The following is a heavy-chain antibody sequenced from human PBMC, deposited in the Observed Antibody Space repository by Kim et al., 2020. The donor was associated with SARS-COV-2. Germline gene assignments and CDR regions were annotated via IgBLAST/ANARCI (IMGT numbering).Heavy chain of an antibody. CDR1: GFTFSTYA. CDR2: FSSNGINA. Sequence: GGSLRLSCAASGFTFSTYAMHWVRQAPGKGLEWVAVFSSNGINAYYADSMKGRFTISRDNSKNSLYLQMNSLRPDDTAVYYCARDGGKYYTEFDYWGLGT. CDR3: ARDGGKYYTEFDY. D-gene: IGHD1-26*01. J-gene: IGHJ4*02. V-gene: IGHV3-30*04.